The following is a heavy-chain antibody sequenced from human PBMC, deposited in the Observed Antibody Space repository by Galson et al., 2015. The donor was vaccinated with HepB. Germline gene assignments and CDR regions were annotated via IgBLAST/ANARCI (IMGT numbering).Heavy chain of an antibody. V-gene: IGHV3-21*01. CDR1: GFNLNTYT. CDR3: ARGATLVAGGFDS. CDR2: ISSSGNFI. Sequence: SLRLSCAASGFNLNTYTMNWVRQAPGKGLEWVSSISSSGNFIYYADSLKGRFTTSRDSGKNSLFLEIKRLRVEDTAIYYCARGATLVAGGFDSWGQGTLVTVSS. D-gene: IGHD6-19*01. J-gene: IGHJ4*02.